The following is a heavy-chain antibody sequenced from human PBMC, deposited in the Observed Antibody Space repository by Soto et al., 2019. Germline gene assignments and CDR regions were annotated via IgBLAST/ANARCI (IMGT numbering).Heavy chain of an antibody. CDR3: AKDSGEDCSGGSCYNLYYYYYYMDV. J-gene: IGHJ6*03. Sequence: GGSLRLSCAASGFTFSSYGMHWVRQAPGKGLEWVAVISYDGSNKYYADSVKGRFTISRDNSKNTLYLQMNSLRAEDTAVYYCAKDSGEDCSGGSCYNLYYYYYYMDVWGKGTTVTVSS. V-gene: IGHV3-30*18. D-gene: IGHD2-15*01. CDR2: ISYDGSNK. CDR1: GFTFSSYG.